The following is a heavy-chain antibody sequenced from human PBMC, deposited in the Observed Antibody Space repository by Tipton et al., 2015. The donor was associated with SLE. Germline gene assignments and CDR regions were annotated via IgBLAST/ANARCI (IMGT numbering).Heavy chain of an antibody. D-gene: IGHD2-21*02. CDR3: ARRRTVTAYDFDH. Sequence: TLSLTCFVSGASVRSTGYHWGWIRQPPGKGLEWIGNIYYDGTAYSTPSLESRVSISVDTSKNQVSLRLASVTAADTAVYYCARRRTVTAYDFDHWGQGTLVTVSS. J-gene: IGHJ4*02. CDR2: IYYDGTA. V-gene: IGHV4-39*07. CDR1: GASVRSTGYH.